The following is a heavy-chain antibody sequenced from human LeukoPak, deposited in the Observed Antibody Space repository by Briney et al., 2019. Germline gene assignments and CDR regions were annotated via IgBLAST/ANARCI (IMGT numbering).Heavy chain of an antibody. V-gene: IGHV3-21*01. CDR2: ISGSGSYI. CDR3: ARGQQLVPGRLDYFDY. J-gene: IGHJ4*02. D-gene: IGHD6-13*01. Sequence: GGSLRLSCAASGLTFSNHGMNWVRQAPGKGLEWVSSISGSGSYIHYADSLKGRFTISRDNAKNSLYLQMNSLRAEDTAVYYCARGQQLVPGRLDYFDYWGQGTLVTVSS. CDR1: GLTFSNHG.